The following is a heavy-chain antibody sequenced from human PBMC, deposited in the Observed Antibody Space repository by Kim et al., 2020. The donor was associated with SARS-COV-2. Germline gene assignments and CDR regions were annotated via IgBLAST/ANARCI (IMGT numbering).Heavy chain of an antibody. CDR2: IYDSGST. Sequence: SETLSLTCTVSGGSISGYYWSWIRQPPGKGLEWIWYIYDSGSTNYNPSLKSRVTISVDTSKNQFSLKLSSVTAADTAVYYCARDRTAYTIFGVVTRYYYGMDVWGQGTTVTVSS. D-gene: IGHD3-3*01. V-gene: IGHV4-59*13. CDR3: ARDRTAYTIFGVVTRYYYGMDV. J-gene: IGHJ6*02. CDR1: GGSISGYY.